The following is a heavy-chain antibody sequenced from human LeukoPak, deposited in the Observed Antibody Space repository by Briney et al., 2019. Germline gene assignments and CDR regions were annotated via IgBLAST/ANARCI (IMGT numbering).Heavy chain of an antibody. Sequence: PSETLSLTCTVSGGSISSYYWSWIRQPPGKGLEWIGYIYYSGSTKYNPSLNSRVTMSVDTSKNQLSLNLTSVTAVDTAVYYCARAASGYYYASDIWGQGTVVTVSS. J-gene: IGHJ3*02. CDR2: IYYSGST. V-gene: IGHV4-59*01. CDR3: ARAASGYYYASDI. CDR1: GGSISSYY. D-gene: IGHD5-12*01.